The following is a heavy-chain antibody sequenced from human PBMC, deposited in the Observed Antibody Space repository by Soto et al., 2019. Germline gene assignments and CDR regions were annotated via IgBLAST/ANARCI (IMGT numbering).Heavy chain of an antibody. D-gene: IGHD5-18*01. J-gene: IGHJ6*02. V-gene: IGHV1-69*18. Sequence: QVHLVQSGTEVKKPGASVKVSCKASGGTFSRSGFHWVRQAPGQRLEWMGMIVPSVDTTNYAQKFQARLSSSADQITSTVDIELRIMRSEDTAVYYCARCPQPQDTADPYAVDVWGQGNRVIVSS. CDR1: GGTFSRSG. CDR3: ARCPQPQDTADPYAVDV. CDR2: IVPSVDTT.